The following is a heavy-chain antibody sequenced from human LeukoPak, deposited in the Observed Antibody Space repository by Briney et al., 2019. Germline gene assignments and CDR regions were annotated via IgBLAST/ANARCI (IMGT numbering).Heavy chain of an antibody. CDR3: ARGVNYYDSSGYYLNWFDP. CDR1: GFTFSSYW. Sequence: PGGSLRLSCAASGFTFSSYWMHWVRQDPGKGLVWVSHINNDGSNTTYADSVKGRFTISRDNAKNTLYLQMGSLRAEDMAVYYCARGVNYYDSSGYYLNWFDPWGEGTLVTVSS. D-gene: IGHD3-22*01. J-gene: IGHJ5*02. V-gene: IGHV3-74*01. CDR2: INNDGSNT.